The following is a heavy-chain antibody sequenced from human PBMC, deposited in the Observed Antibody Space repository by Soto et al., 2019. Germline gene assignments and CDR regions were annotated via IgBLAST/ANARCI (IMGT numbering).Heavy chain of an antibody. CDR1: GFTVSSNY. D-gene: IGHD2-2*01. V-gene: IGHV3-53*01. CDR2: IYSGGST. CDR3: ARGSCSSTSCYRVNWFDP. J-gene: IGHJ5*02. Sequence: GGSLRLSCAASGFTVSSNYMSWDNQAPEQGLEWVSVIYSGGSTYYADSVKGRFTISRDNSKNTLYLQMNSLRAEDTAVYYCARGSCSSTSCYRVNWFDPWGQGTLVTVSS.